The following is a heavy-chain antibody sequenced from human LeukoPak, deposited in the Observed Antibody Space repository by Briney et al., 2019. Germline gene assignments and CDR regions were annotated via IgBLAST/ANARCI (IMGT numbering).Heavy chain of an antibody. V-gene: IGHV3-21*01. J-gene: IGHJ4*02. CDR1: GFTFSSYS. CDR3: ARDLSCSSISCYFHFDY. Sequence: GGSLRLSCAASGFTFSSYSKNWVRQAPARGLEGVSSISSSSSYIYYADSVKGRFTISRDNAKNSLYLQMNSLRAEDTAVYCCARDLSCSSISCYFHFDYWGQGTLVTVSS. CDR2: ISSSSSYI. D-gene: IGHD2-2*01.